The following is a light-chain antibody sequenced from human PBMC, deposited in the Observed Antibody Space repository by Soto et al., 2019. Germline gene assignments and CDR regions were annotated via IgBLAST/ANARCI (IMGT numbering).Light chain of an antibody. Sequence: EIVMTQSPATLSVSPGERATLSCRASQNVANYLDWYQQKPGQAPRLLIYESSNRATGIAARFSGSGSGTDFTLTISSLEPEDFAVYYCQQRSNWPQKFGQGTKVDIK. J-gene: IGKJ1*01. CDR2: ESS. CDR3: QQRSNWPQK. CDR1: QNVANY. V-gene: IGKV3-11*01.